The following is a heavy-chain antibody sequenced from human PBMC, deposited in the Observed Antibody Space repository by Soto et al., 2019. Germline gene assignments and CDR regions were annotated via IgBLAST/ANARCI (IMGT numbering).Heavy chain of an antibody. CDR1: GFTFSDYA. CDR2: VSHDGRNT. V-gene: IGHV3-30*18. D-gene: IGHD6-19*01. J-gene: IGHJ4*02. Sequence: VQLVESGGGVVQPGRSLRLSCAASGFTFSDYAMHWVRQAPGKGLEWVAVVSHDGRNTHYADSVKGRFTISRDSAKNTVSLEMTSLRAEDTAVYYCAKGGRQWLVTSDFNYWGQGDLVTVSS. CDR3: AKGGRQWLVTSDFNY.